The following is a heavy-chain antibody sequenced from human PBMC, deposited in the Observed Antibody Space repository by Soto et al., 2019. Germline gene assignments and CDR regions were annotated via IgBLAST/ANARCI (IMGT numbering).Heavy chain of an antibody. CDR3: ARPRYCSGGSCYGSHYMDV. D-gene: IGHD2-15*01. CDR2: ISSSSSTI. Sequence: EVQLVESGGGLVQPGGSLRLSCAASGFTFSSYSMNWVRQAPGKGLEWVSYISSSSSTIYYADSVKGRFTISRDNAKNSLYLQMNSLRAEDTAVYYCARPRYCSGGSCYGSHYMDVWGKGTTVTVSS. J-gene: IGHJ6*03. V-gene: IGHV3-48*01. CDR1: GFTFSSYS.